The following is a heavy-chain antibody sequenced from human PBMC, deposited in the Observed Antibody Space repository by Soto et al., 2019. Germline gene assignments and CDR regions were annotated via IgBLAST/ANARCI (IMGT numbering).Heavy chain of an antibody. CDR2: IVPIYRTA. CDR3: ARDSGAKLSSS. V-gene: IGHV1-69*01. CDR1: GGTFSSYR. Sequence: QVQLVQSGAEVKKPGSSVKVSCKASGGTFSSYRINWVRQAPGQGLEWVGGIVPIYRTADYAQKFQGRVTITADESARTAYMELGSLKSQDTAVYYCARDSGAKLSSSWGQGTLVTVSS. J-gene: IGHJ4*02. D-gene: IGHD6-13*01.